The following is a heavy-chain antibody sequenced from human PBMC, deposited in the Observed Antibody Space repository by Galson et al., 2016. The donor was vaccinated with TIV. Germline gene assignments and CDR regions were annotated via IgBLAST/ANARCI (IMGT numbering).Heavy chain of an antibody. D-gene: IGHD2-15*01. CDR2: IHLRDLET. V-gene: IGHV5-51*03. CDR1: GYSFTNYW. CDR3: ARRGRYCSGATCYSAFDT. Sequence: QSGAEVKRPGESLKISCKGSGYSFTNYWIGWVRQMPGKGLEWMGIIHLRDLETRYSPSFQGQVTIAADNSITTAYLQWSSLKASDTAIYYCARRGRYCSGATCYSAFDTWGQGTMVTVSS. J-gene: IGHJ3*02.